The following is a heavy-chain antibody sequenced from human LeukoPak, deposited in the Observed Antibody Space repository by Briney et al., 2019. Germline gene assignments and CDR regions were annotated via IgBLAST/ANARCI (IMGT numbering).Heavy chain of an antibody. CDR2: INPNSGGT. J-gene: IGHJ3*02. CDR3: ASSVSYCSSTSCRPGDAFDI. Sequence: GASVKVSCKASGSTFTGYYMHWVRQAPGQRLEWMGWINPNSGGTNYAQKFQGRVTMTRDTSISTAYMELSRLRSDDTAVYYCASSVSYCSSTSCRPGDAFDIWGQGTMVTVSS. V-gene: IGHV1-2*02. CDR1: GSTFTGYY. D-gene: IGHD2-2*01.